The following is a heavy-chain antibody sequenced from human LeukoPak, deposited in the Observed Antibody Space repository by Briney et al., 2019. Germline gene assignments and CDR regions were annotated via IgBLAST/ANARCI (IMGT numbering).Heavy chain of an antibody. CDR2: IHTSGST. Sequence: SETLSLTCTVSGGSISDYHWSWIRQPAGKGLEWIGQIHTSGSTNYNPPLRSRVSMSIDTTEDQVSLTIRSVTAADTAFYYCARGGISSGWSFDYWGQGTLVTVSS. J-gene: IGHJ4*02. CDR1: GGSISDYH. CDR3: ARGGISSGWSFDY. V-gene: IGHV4-4*07. D-gene: IGHD6-19*01.